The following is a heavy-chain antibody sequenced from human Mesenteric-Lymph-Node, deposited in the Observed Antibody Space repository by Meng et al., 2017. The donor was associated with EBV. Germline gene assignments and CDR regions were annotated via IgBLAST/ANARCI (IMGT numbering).Heavy chain of an antibody. CDR2: IFSSGST. CDR1: GGSVNSGSYY. CDR3: ARGYGSGSYRYFDY. Sequence: VRLQESGPGMVKPSETLSLPCPVSGGSVNSGSYYWSWIRQPPGKGLQWIGYIFSSGSTNYNPSFKSRVTISVDMSKNHFSLRLTSVTPADTAVYYCARGYGSGSYRYFDYWGQGTLVTVSS. J-gene: IGHJ4*02. D-gene: IGHD3-10*01. V-gene: IGHV4-61*03.